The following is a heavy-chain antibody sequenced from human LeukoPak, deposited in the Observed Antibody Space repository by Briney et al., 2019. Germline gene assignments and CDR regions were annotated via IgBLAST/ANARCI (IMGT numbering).Heavy chain of an antibody. Sequence: GGSLRLSCVASGFTFSSSAMSWVRQAPGKGLEWVSAISNNGGYTYYADSVQGRFTISRDNSKNTLYLQMNSLRAEDTAVYYCARDQISSSWSRGLYYGMDVWGQGTTVTVSS. V-gene: IGHV3-23*01. CDR2: ISNNGGYT. J-gene: IGHJ6*02. D-gene: IGHD6-13*01. CDR1: GFTFSSSA. CDR3: ARDQISSSWSRGLYYGMDV.